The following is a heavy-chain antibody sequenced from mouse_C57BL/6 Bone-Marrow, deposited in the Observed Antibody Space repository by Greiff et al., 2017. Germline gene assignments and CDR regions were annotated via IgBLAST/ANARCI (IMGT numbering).Heavy chain of an antibody. V-gene: IGHV14-4*01. CDR1: GFNIQDDY. Sequence: VQLKESGAELVRPGASVKLSCTASGFNIQDDYMHWVKQTPEQGLEWIGWIDPENGDTEYASKFQGKATITADTSSNTAYLQLSSLTSEDTAVYYCTTGGTTSYFDYWGQGTTLTVSS. CDR3: TTGGTTSYFDY. CDR2: IDPENGDT. J-gene: IGHJ2*01. D-gene: IGHD1-1*01.